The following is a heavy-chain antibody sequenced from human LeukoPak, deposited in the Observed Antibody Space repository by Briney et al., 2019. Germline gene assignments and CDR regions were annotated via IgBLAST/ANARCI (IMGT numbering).Heavy chain of an antibody. J-gene: IGHJ6*03. Sequence: PSETLSLTCTVSGGSISSHYWSWIRQPPGKGLEWTGYIYYSGSTNYNPSLKSRVTISVDTSKNQFSLKLSSVTAADTAVYYCARSRSITIFDYYYYMDVWGKGTTVTVSS. V-gene: IGHV4-59*11. D-gene: IGHD3-9*01. CDR1: GGSISSHY. CDR3: ARSRSITIFDYYYYMDV. CDR2: IYYSGST.